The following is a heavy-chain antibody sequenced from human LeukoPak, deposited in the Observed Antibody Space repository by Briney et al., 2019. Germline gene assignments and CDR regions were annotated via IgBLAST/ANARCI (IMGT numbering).Heavy chain of an antibody. J-gene: IGHJ4*02. V-gene: IGHV1-69*05. CDR2: IIPIFGTP. CDR3: ARISHPMVRDLGFDY. Sequence: SVKVSCKASGGTFNNYAINWVRQAPGQGLVWMGGIIPIFGTPNYAQNFQGRVTITTDESTSTAYMELRSLRSDDMAIYYCARISHPMVRDLGFDYWGQGTLVAVSS. D-gene: IGHD3-10*01. CDR1: GGTFNNYA.